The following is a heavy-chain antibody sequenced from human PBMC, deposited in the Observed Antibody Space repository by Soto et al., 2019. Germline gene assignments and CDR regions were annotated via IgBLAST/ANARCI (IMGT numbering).Heavy chain of an antibody. Sequence: GGSLSLSCSASGLSITDYAMSWVRQAPGKGLEWVSSISDSGTKTFYGDSVKGRFAISRDTSKNTVYMQMNNLRAEDTALYYCAKDGIRKDDYWGQGSGVTVSS. J-gene: IGHJ4*02. CDR1: GLSITDYA. V-gene: IGHV3-23*01. CDR3: AKDGIRKDDY. CDR2: ISDSGTKT.